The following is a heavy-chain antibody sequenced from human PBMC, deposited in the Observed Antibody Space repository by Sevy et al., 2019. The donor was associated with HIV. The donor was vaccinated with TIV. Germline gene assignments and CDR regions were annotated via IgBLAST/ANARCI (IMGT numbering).Heavy chain of an antibody. CDR2: GYYTAGT. J-gene: IGHJ3*02. Sequence: SETLSLTCTVSGGSINSDHWNWIRQPPGKGLEWVGYGYYTAGTNYNPSLKNRVTISIDRTKNQFSLNLTSVTAADTAAYYCARRNDFDIWGQGTMVTVSS. V-gene: IGHV4-59*08. CDR3: ARRNDFDI. CDR1: GGSINSDH.